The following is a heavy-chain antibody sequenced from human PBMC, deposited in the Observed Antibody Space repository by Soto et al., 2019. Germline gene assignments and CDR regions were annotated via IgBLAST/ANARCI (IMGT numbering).Heavy chain of an antibody. J-gene: IGHJ3*02. CDR2: VRGNGDPP. CDR3: ATKLLHDAFDI. CDR1: GFTFSSYA. Sequence: AGGSLRLSCSASGFTFSSYAMHWVRQAPGKGLEYVSGVRGNGDPPFYADSVKGRFTISRDNSKNTLYLQMNSLRAEDTAVYYCATKLLHDAFDIWGQGTMVT. V-gene: IGHV3-64*04. D-gene: IGHD2-15*01.